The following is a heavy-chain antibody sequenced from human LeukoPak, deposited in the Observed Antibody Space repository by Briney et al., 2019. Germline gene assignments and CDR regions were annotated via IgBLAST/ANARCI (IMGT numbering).Heavy chain of an antibody. CDR2: ISRSGGSP. CDR1: GLTFSSYA. CDR3: ATDPTVAGTSEYFQH. J-gene: IGHJ1*01. Sequence: PGDSLRLSYGPSGLTFSSYAMSWVRQAPPKGLEWVSVISRSGGSPLYADSVKGRCTISRDNSKNTLYLEMNSLRAEDTAVYYCATDPTVAGTSEYFQHWGQGTLVTVSS. V-gene: IGHV3-23*01. D-gene: IGHD6-19*01.